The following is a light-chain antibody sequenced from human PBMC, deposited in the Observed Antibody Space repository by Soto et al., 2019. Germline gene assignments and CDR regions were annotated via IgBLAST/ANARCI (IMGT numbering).Light chain of an antibody. CDR3: QQTYNTYS. CDR1: QSVGTY. V-gene: IGKV1-39*01. J-gene: IGKJ2*01. Sequence: IQMTQSPPSLTASVGDRVTITCRASQSVGTYLNWYQQKAGKAPTLLISLTSRRQGGVPSRFSGAGSETDFTLTISSLQPEDFATYFCQQTYNTYSFGQGTKVDIK. CDR2: LTS.